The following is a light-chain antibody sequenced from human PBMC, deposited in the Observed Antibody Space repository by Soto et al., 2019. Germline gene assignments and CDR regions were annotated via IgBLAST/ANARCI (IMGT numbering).Light chain of an antibody. Sequence: EIVLTQSPGTLSLSPGERATLSCRASQSVSSYLGWYQQKPGQAPRLLIYGASTRATGIPARFSGSGSGTEFTLTISSLQSEDFAVYYCQQYNNWPLLTFGGGTKVDIK. J-gene: IGKJ4*01. CDR3: QQYNNWPLLT. CDR2: GAS. CDR1: QSVSSY. V-gene: IGKV3-15*01.